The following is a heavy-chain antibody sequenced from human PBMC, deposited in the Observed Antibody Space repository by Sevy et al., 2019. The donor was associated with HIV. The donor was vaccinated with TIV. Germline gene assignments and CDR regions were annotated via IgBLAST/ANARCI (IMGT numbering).Heavy chain of an antibody. CDR1: GGSISAYY. CDR3: TRSPPVRSGDDSLNWFDP. CDR2: IYYTGST. D-gene: IGHD5-12*01. V-gene: IGHV4-59*01. Sequence: SETLSLTCTVSGGSISAYYWSWIRQPPGKALEYIGFIYYTGSTYYNPSLKNRVTISVDTCKNQFSLNLSSVTAADTAVCYCTRSPPVRSGDDSLNWFDPWGQGTVVTVSS. J-gene: IGHJ5*02.